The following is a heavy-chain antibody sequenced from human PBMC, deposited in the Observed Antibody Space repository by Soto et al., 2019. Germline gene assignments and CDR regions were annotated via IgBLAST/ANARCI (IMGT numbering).Heavy chain of an antibody. CDR1: GDSVTTSY. D-gene: IGHD3-10*01. V-gene: IGHV4-59*02. CDR2: VYFSGNT. J-gene: IGHJ4*02. Sequence: KPSETLSLTCTVSGDSVTTSYWFWIRQPPRKGLEWIGFVYFSGNTKYNPSLESRLTMSAEVSKNQISLNLNSVTAADTAVYYCGRAPEASGPTYVEFWGQGTRVTV. CDR3: GRAPEASGPTYVEF.